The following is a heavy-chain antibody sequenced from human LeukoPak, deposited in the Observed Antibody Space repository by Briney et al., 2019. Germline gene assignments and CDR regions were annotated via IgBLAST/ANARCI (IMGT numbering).Heavy chain of an antibody. D-gene: IGHD3-3*01. V-gene: IGHV3-21*01. CDR3: ARGRVEYYDFWSGYDWFDP. CDR2: ISSSSSYI. CDR1: GFTFSSYS. Sequence: GSLRLSCAASGFTFSSYSMNWVRQAPGKGLEWVSSISSSSSYIYYADSVKGRFTISRDNAKNSLYLQMNSLRAEDTAVYYCARGRVEYYDFWSGYDWFDPWGQGTLVTVSS. J-gene: IGHJ5*02.